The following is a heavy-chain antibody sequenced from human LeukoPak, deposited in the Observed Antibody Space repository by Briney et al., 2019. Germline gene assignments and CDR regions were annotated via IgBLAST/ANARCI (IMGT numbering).Heavy chain of an antibody. CDR3: ARWCVVPAAGFDY. J-gene: IGHJ4*02. CDR1: GFTFSSYE. Sequence: GGSLRLSCAASGFTFSSYEMNWVRQAPGKGLEWVSYISSSGSTIYYADSVKGRFTISRDNAKNSLYLQMNSLGAEDTAVYYCARWCVVPAAGFDYWGQGTLVTVSS. V-gene: IGHV3-48*03. CDR2: ISSSGSTI. D-gene: IGHD2-2*01.